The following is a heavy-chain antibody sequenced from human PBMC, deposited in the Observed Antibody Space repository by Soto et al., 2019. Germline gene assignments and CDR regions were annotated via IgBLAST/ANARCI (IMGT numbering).Heavy chain of an antibody. J-gene: IGHJ6*02. CDR2: VHYTGST. CDR1: GDSVTSGSIY. V-gene: IGHV4-61*03. CDR3: ARDRGNFGVVLADFYQYGMDV. D-gene: IGHD3-3*01. Sequence: QVQLQESGPGLVKPSETLSLTCTVSGDSVTSGSIYWSWIGQPPGKGLEWIGYVHYTGSTTYNPSLKSRVAISVDTSKNHFSMTLSSVTAADTAVYYCARDRGNFGVVLADFYQYGMDVWGQGTTVTVSS.